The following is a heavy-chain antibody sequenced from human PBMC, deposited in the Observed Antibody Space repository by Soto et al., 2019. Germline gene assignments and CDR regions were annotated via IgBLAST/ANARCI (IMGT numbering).Heavy chain of an antibody. CDR3: ARGEPYGMDV. J-gene: IGHJ6*02. D-gene: IGHD1-1*01. CDR2: INVGNGNT. Sequence: QAQLVQSGAEEKKPGASVKVSCKASGYTFTSYAIHWVRQAPGQRLEWMGWINVGNGNTKYSQKFQGRVTITRDTAASTGDMELSSLKSEDTAVYFCARGEPYGMDVWGQGTTVTVSS. CDR1: GYTFTSYA. V-gene: IGHV1-3*05.